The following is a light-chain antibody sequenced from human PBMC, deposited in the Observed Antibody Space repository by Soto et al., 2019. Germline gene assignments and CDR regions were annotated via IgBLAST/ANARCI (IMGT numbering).Light chain of an antibody. V-gene: IGKV3-20*01. CDR1: QSVITNY. CDR2: GAS. CDR3: QQYGSSPRT. J-gene: IGKJ1*01. Sequence: EIVLTHSPGTLSLSPGERATLSCRASQSVITNYLAWYQQRPGQAPRLLIYGASSRATGIPDRFSGSGSGTDFTLTISRLEPEDFAVYFCQQYGSSPRTFGQGTRWIS.